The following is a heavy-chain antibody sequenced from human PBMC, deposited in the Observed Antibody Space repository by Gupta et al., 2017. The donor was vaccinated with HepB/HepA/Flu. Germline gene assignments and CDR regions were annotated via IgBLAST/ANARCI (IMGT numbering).Heavy chain of an antibody. Sequence: QVQLVQSGAEVKKPGASVKVSCKASGYTFTGYYMHWVRQAPGQGLEWMGWINPNSGGTNYAQKFQGRVTMTRDTSISTAYMELSRLRSDDTAVYYCARSNYDILTGYSDLDYWGQGTLVTVSS. V-gene: IGHV1-2*02. CDR1: GYTFTGYY. CDR3: ARSNYDILTGYSDLDY. CDR2: INPNSGGT. J-gene: IGHJ4*02. D-gene: IGHD3-9*01.